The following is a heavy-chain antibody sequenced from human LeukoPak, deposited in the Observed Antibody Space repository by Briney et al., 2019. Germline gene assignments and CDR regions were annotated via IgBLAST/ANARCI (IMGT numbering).Heavy chain of an antibody. CDR1: GFTFSNYW. V-gene: IGHV3-74*01. J-gene: IGHJ4*02. Sequence: GGSLRLSCAASGFTFSNYWMHWVRQAPGKGLVWVSRINSDGINTSYADSVKGRFTISRDNAKNTLNLQMNSLRAEDTAVYYCARERGFYYDSSGYYHYWGQGTLVTVSS. CDR3: ARERGFYYDSSGYYHY. CDR2: INSDGINT. D-gene: IGHD3-22*01.